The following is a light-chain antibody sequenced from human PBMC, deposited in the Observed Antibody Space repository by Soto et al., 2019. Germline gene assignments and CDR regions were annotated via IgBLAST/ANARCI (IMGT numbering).Light chain of an antibody. CDR3: QQYNNWPLT. J-gene: IGKJ4*01. V-gene: IGKV3-15*01. CDR1: QSVSSN. CDR2: GAS. Sequence: EIVMTQSPATLSVSPGERATLSCRASQSVSSNLAWYQQNPGQAPRLLIYGASTRATGIPARFSGSGSGTEFTLTIGSLQSEDFAVYYCQQYNNWPLTFGGGTKVEIK.